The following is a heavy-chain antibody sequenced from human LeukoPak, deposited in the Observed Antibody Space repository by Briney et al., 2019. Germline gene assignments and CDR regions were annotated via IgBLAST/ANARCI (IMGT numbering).Heavy chain of an antibody. Sequence: GASVTLSFKASGYTFTGYYMHWVRQAPRQGLEGMGWINPNSGGTNYAQKLQGRVTMTRDTDIDTAYMEMRSLRSDDAAVYYCARDRVGSGWPRPWYFEFWGQGTLITVSS. CDR3: ARDRVGSGWPRPWYFEF. J-gene: IGHJ4*02. V-gene: IGHV1-2*02. CDR1: GYTFTGYY. D-gene: IGHD6-19*01. CDR2: INPNSGGT.